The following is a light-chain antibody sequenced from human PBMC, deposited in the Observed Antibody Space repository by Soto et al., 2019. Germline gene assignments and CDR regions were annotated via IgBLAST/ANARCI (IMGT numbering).Light chain of an antibody. Sequence: QTTRSPSTLSASVGDRVTITCRASQSITSWLAWYQQKPGKAPKLLIYKASSLESGVPSRFSGSGSGTDFTLTINSLQPEDFATYYCQQAASFPITFGQGRRLEI. J-gene: IGKJ5*01. CDR1: QSITSW. CDR3: QQAASFPIT. CDR2: KAS. V-gene: IGKV1-5*03.